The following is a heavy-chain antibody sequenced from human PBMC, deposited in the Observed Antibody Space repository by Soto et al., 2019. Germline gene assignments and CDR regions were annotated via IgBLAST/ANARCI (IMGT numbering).Heavy chain of an antibody. CDR3: AASCVGCGGFNYYGMDV. CDR1: GGSISSGGYY. Sequence: QVQLQESGPGLVKPSQTLSLTCTVSGGSISSGGYYWNWIRQHPGKGLEWIGYIYYSGTTYYNPSLKSRVTTSVVTSKNQFSPKLSAVTAADTAVYYCAASCVGCGGFNYYGMDVWGQGTTVTVSS. V-gene: IGHV4-31*03. D-gene: IGHD2-21*01. J-gene: IGHJ6*02. CDR2: IYYSGTT.